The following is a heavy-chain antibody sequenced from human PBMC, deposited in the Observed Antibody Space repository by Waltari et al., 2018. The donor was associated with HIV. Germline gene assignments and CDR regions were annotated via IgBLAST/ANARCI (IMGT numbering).Heavy chain of an antibody. J-gene: IGHJ6*02. CDR1: GGSFSGYY. CDR2: INHSGST. D-gene: IGHD3-10*01. CDR3: ARGLAYGSGSYYRRGYYYYGMDV. V-gene: IGHV4-34*01. Sequence: QVQLQQWGAGLLKPSETLSLTCACYGGSFSGYYWHWIRQPPGKGRAWVGEINHSGSTNYNPSLKSRVTISVDTSKNQFSLKLSSVTAADTAVYYCARGLAYGSGSYYRRGYYYYGMDVWGQGTTVTVSS.